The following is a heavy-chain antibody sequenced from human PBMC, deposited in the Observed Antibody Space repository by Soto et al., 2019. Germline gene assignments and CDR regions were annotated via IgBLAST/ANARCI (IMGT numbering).Heavy chain of an antibody. D-gene: IGHD3-10*01. J-gene: IGHJ6*02. Sequence: EVQLLESGGDLVQPGGSLRLSCAASGLNFNDYAMTWVRQAPGKGLEWVSSVSTRGDITYYSDSVKGRFTISRDNSXXTLFLHMNSLRAEDTALYYCARGDRGGSGSPASYYYSGLDVWGQGTTVTVSS. CDR3: ARGDRGGSGSPASYYYSGLDV. CDR2: VSTRGDIT. V-gene: IGHV3-23*01. CDR1: GLNFNDYA.